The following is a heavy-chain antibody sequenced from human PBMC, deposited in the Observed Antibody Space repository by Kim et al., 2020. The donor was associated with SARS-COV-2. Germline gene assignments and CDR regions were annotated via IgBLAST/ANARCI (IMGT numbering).Heavy chain of an antibody. CDR2: IKESGSRK. J-gene: IGHJ4*02. CDR3: ARDIGEVGTPTSDY. V-gene: IGHV3-7*01. Sequence: GGSLRLSCAASGFTFSSYWMSWVRQAPGKGLEWVANIKESGSRKYYVDSVKGRFTISRDNAKNSVYLQMNSLRAEDTAVYYCARDIGEVGTPTSDYWGQGTLVTVSS. D-gene: IGHD3-16*01. CDR1: GFTFSSYW.